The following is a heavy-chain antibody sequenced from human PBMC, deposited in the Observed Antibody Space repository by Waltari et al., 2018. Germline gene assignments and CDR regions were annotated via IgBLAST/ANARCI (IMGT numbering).Heavy chain of an antibody. D-gene: IGHD1-20*01. CDR3: VRSSSRYNWNLAEGAFDI. V-gene: IGHV3-9*01. CDR1: GFKFDDHA. Sequence: QLVDSGGGLVQPGRSLNLSCAVSGFKFDDHAIHSVRQNPGKGLEWVSGSNWSGSGVEYVDSVKGRFTISRDNDKNRLYLQMNSLRVDDTALYYCVRSSSRYNWNLAEGAFDIWGQGTLVTVSS. CDR2: SNWSGSGV. J-gene: IGHJ3*02.